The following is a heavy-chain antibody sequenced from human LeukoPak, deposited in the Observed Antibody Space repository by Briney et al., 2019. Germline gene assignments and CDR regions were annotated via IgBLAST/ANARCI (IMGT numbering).Heavy chain of an antibody. J-gene: IGHJ4*02. CDR2: ISGSGGST. V-gene: IGHV3-23*01. CDR3: APAKGSGLMAY. Sequence: GGSLRLSCATSGFTFGTYVMSWVRQAPGKGLEWVSRISGSGGSTYYADSVKGRFTISRDNSKNTLYLQMNSLRAEDTAVYHCAPAKGSGLMAYWGQGTLVTVSS. CDR1: GFTFGTYV. D-gene: IGHD3-10*01.